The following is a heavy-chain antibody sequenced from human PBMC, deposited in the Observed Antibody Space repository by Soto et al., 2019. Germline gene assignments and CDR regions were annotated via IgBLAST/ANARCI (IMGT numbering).Heavy chain of an antibody. CDR1: GFTFENYA. J-gene: IGHJ4*02. D-gene: IGHD4-4*01. V-gene: IGHV3-9*01. CDR2: ISWNRGTI. Sequence: GGSLRLSCTASGFTFENYAMHWVRQAPGKGLEWVSGISWNRGTIGYADSVRGRFTISRDNAKNSLYLQMDSLRPEDTALYYCAKDKLYSNFEYYFDYWGQGTLVTVSS. CDR3: AKDKLYSNFEYYFDY.